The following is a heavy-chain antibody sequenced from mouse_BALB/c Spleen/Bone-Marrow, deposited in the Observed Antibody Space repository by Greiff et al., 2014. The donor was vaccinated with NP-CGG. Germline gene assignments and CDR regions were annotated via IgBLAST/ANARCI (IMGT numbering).Heavy chain of an antibody. V-gene: IGHV1S29*02. D-gene: IGHD1-1*02. CDR3: ARELSWYFDV. Sequence: EVQLQQSGPELVKPGASVKISCKASGNTSTDYNMHWVKQSHGKSLEWIGYIYPYNGGTGYNQKFKSKATLTVDNSSSTAYMELRSLTSEDSAVYYCARELSWYFDVWGAGTTVTVSS. J-gene: IGHJ1*01. CDR2: IYPYNGGT. CDR1: GNTSTDYN.